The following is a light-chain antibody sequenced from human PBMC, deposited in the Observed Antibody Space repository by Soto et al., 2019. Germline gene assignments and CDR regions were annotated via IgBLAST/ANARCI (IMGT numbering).Light chain of an antibody. CDR3: SSYTSSSTR. V-gene: IGLV2-14*01. CDR1: SSDVGGYNY. Sequence: QSVLTRPASVSGSPGQSITISCTGTSSDVGGYNYVSWYQQHPGKAPKLMIYDVSNRPSGVSNRFSGSKSGNTASLTISGLQAEDEADYYCSSYTSSSTRFGTGTKVTVL. J-gene: IGLJ1*01. CDR2: DVS.